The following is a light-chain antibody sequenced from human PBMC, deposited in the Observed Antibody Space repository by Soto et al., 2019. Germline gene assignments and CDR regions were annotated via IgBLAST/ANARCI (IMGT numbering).Light chain of an antibody. Sequence: QSDLTQPASVSGSPGQSITISCTGTSSDVGTYNYVSWFQHHPGKAPKLIIFEVSNRPSGISDRFSGFKSANTAYLTISGVQPEDEADYHCSSYTTIKTVVFGGGTKLTVL. J-gene: IGLJ2*01. V-gene: IGLV2-14*01. CDR3: SSYTTIKTVV. CDR1: SSDVGTYNY. CDR2: EVS.